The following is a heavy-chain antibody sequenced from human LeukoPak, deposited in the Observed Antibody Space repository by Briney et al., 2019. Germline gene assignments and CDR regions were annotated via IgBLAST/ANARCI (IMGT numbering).Heavy chain of an antibody. D-gene: IGHD5-18*01. CDR3: ATERGYSYGYPFDY. J-gene: IGHJ4*02. Sequence: PGGSLRLSCAASGFTFSGYAMSWVRQAPGKGLEWVSAISGSGGSTYYADSVKGRFTISRDNSKNTLYLQMNSLRAEDTAVYYCATERGYSYGYPFDYWGQGTLVTVSS. CDR1: GFTFSGYA. CDR2: ISGSGGST. V-gene: IGHV3-23*01.